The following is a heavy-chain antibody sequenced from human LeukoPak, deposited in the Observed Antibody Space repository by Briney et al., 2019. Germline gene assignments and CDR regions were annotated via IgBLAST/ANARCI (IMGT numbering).Heavy chain of an antibody. CDR2: INPNSGGP. D-gene: IGHD2-8*01. CDR3: ASSGPYCTNGVCYHYYYYYGMDV. J-gene: IGHJ6*02. V-gene: IGHV1-2*02. Sequence: ASVKVSCKASRYTFTGYYMHSVRQAPRQGLGWMVWINPNSGGPNSAQKFQGRVTINRDTSISTAYMELRRLRSDDTAVYYCASSGPYCTNGVCYHYYYYYGMDVWGQGTTVTVSS. CDR1: RYTFTGYY.